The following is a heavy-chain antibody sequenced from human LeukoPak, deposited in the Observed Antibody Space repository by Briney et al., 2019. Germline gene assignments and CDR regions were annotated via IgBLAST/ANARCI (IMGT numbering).Heavy chain of an antibody. CDR1: VYTFTSCG. D-gene: IGHD1-26*01. J-gene: IGHJ4*02. Sequence: ASVKVSCKASVYTFTSCGISWVQQAPGQGLEWMGWISAYNGNTNYAQKLQGRITMTTDTSTSTAYMELRSLRSDDTAVYYCARDPPLVGATARFGDYWGQGTLVTVSS. V-gene: IGHV1-18*01. CDR3: ARDPPLVGATARFGDY. CDR2: ISAYNGNT.